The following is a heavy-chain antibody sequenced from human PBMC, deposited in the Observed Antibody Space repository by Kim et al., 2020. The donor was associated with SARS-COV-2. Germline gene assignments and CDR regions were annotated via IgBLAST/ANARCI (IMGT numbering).Heavy chain of an antibody. CDR1: GGTFRNHV. J-gene: IGHJ6*02. CDR2: IIPAFGTL. V-gene: IGHV1-69*13. Sequence: SVKVSCKASGGTFRNHVINWVRQAPGQGLEWMGRIIPAFGTLHYAQKFQGRVTITADDFTNTVSMEVSSLTSEDTALYYCARETGEWQLLVRGFCDGLDVWGQGTTVTV. D-gene: IGHD3-10*01. CDR3: ARETGEWQLLVRGFCDGLDV.